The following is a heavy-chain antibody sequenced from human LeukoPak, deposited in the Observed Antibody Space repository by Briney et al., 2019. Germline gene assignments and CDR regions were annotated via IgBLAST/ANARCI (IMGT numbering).Heavy chain of an antibody. CDR1: GYSFTSYW. CDR2: IYPGDSDT. V-gene: IGHV5-51*01. CDR3: AREPDSSGYSFDY. Sequence: GESLKISCKGSGYSFTSYWIGWVRQVPGKGLEWMGIIYPGDSDTRYSPSFQGQVTISADKSISTAYLQWSSLKTSDTAMYYCAREPDSSGYSFDYWGQGTLVTVSS. J-gene: IGHJ4*02. D-gene: IGHD3-22*01.